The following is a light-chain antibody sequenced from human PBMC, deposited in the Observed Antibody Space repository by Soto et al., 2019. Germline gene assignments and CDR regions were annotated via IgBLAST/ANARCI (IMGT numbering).Light chain of an antibody. V-gene: IGKV1-6*01. J-gene: IGKJ1*01. Sequence: AIPMTQSPSSLSASVGDRLTITCRASQDIRNYVGWYQQKPGKAPKLLIYGAFSLETGLPSRFSGSGYGTVFTLTINSLLPEYFANYCCLHDYCWPLTFGQGTKVEV. CDR3: LHDYCWPLT. CDR2: GAF. CDR1: QDIRNY.